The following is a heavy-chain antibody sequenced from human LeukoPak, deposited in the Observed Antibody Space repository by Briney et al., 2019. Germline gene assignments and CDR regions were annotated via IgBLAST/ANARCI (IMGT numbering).Heavy chain of an antibody. V-gene: IGHV4-61*02. CDR1: GGSISSGSYY. J-gene: IGHJ5*02. CDR3: ARGRTVVRDGYNLLGSVWFDP. Sequence: PSETLSLTCTVSGGSISSGSYYWSWIRQPAGKGLEWIGRIYTSGSTNYNPSLKSRVTISVDTSKNQFSLKLSSVTAADTAVYYCARGRTVVRDGYNLLGSVWFDPWGQGTLVTVSS. D-gene: IGHD5-24*01. CDR2: IYTSGST.